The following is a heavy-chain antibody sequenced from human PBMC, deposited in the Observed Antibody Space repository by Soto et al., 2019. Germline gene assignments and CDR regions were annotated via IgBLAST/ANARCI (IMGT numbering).Heavy chain of an antibody. V-gene: IGHV1-69*06. CDR2: TIPVFNTA. Sequence: QVQLEQSGAEVKKPGSSVKVSCKASGGTLSDHGVAWLRQAPGQGLEWMVGTIPVFNTAKYAQKFQGRVTFTADKFTNIAYMELSSLRSEDTAFYFCARGVYGSGNYYTGPSAFDIWGQGTMVIVSS. CDR1: GGTLSDHG. CDR3: ARGVYGSGNYYTGPSAFDI. J-gene: IGHJ3*02. D-gene: IGHD3-10*01.